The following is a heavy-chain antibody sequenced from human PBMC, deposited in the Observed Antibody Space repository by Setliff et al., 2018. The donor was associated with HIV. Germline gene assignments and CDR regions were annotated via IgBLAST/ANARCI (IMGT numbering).Heavy chain of an antibody. CDR1: GYSISSGYY. V-gene: IGHV4-38-2*01. Sequence: SETLSLTCAVSGYSISSGYYWGWIRQPPGKGLEWVGSIYHSGTTYYNPSLKSRVTISVDTSKHQFSLKLSSRTAPDTAVYYCAGHSGSGWSTPNDYWGQGPLVSVSS. CDR2: IYHSGTT. CDR3: AGHSGSGWSTPNDY. D-gene: IGHD6-19*01. J-gene: IGHJ4*02.